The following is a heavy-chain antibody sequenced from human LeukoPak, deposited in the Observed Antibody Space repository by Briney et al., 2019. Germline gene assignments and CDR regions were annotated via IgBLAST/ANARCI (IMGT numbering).Heavy chain of an antibody. Sequence: GGSLRLSCAASGFTFSSYSMNWVRQAPGKGLEWVSYISSSSSTIYYADSVKGRFTISRDNAKNTLYLQMNSLRAEDTAVYYCAREKYSSSWFPSYYMDVWGKGTTVTVSS. CDR1: GFTFSSYS. CDR3: AREKYSSSWFPSYYMDV. V-gene: IGHV3-48*04. D-gene: IGHD6-13*01. CDR2: ISSSSSTI. J-gene: IGHJ6*03.